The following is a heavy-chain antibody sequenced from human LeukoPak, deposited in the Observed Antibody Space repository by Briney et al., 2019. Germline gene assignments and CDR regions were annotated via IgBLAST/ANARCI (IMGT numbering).Heavy chain of an antibody. D-gene: IGHD6-6*01. V-gene: IGHV3-9*03. Sequence: PGGSLRLSRAASGFTFDDYAMHWVRQAPGKGLEWVSGISWNSGSIGYADSVKGRFTISRDNAKNSLYLQMSSLRAEDMALYYCARAHSSSSYFDYWGQGTLVTVSS. J-gene: IGHJ4*02. CDR3: ARAHSSSSYFDY. CDR1: GFTFDDYA. CDR2: ISWNSGSI.